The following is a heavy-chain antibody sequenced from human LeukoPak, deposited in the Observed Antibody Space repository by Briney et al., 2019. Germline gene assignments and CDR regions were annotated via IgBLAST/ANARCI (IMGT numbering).Heavy chain of an antibody. CDR2: MNPNSGNT. Sequence: GASVKVSCKASGYTFTSYDINWVRQATGQGLEWMGWMNPNSGNTGYAQKFQGRVTMTRNTSISTAYMELSSLRSEDTAVYYCARGSRYSSSWYGTFQGGYYYMDVWGKGTTVTISS. CDR1: GYTFTSYD. CDR3: ARGSRYSSSWYGTFQGGYYYMDV. D-gene: IGHD6-13*01. J-gene: IGHJ6*03. V-gene: IGHV1-8*01.